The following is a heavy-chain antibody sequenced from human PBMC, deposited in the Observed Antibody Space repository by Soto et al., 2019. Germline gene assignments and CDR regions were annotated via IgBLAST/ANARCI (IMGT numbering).Heavy chain of an antibody. Sequence: QLQLQESGPGLVKPSETLSLTCTVSGGSISSSSYYWGWIRQPPGKGLEWIGTIYYRGSTYYNPSLKSRVTISVDTSKNQFSLKLSSVTAADTAVYYCATPRGRSGYFQHWGQVTLVTVSS. CDR1: GGSISSSSYY. CDR3: ATPRGRSGYFQH. CDR2: IYYRGST. J-gene: IGHJ1*01. V-gene: IGHV4-39*01. D-gene: IGHD1-26*01.